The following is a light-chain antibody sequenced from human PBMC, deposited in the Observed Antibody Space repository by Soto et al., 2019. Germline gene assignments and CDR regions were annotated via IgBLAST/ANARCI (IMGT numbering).Light chain of an antibody. CDR3: SSYAGSNIMV. J-gene: IGLJ2*01. V-gene: IGLV2-8*01. CDR1: SSDVGGYNY. Sequence: QPVLTQPPSASGSPGQSVTISCTGTSSDVGGYNYVSWYQQHPGKAPKLMIYEVIKRPSGVPDRFSGSKSGNRASLTVSGLQAEDEADYYCSSYAGSNIMVFGGGTQLTVL. CDR2: EVI.